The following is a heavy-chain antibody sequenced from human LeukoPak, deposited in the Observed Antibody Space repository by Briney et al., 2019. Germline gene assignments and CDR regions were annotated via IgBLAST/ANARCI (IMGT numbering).Heavy chain of an antibody. V-gene: IGHV3-30*04. CDR2: ISYDGSNE. CDR1: GFTFSSYA. Sequence: GGSLRLSCAASGFTFSSYAMHWVRQAPGKGLEWVAVISYDGSNEYYADSVKGRFTISRDNSKNTLYLQMNSLRAEDTAVYYCARDPRSSGWFLFDYWGQGTLVTVSS. D-gene: IGHD6-19*01. CDR3: ARDPRSSGWFLFDY. J-gene: IGHJ4*02.